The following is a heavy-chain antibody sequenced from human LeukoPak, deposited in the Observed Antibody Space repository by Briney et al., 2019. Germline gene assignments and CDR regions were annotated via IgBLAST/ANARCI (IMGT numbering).Heavy chain of an antibody. CDR3: AKDRSIAAGDDAFDI. V-gene: IGHV3-23*01. D-gene: IGHD6-13*01. CDR2: ISGSGGNT. J-gene: IGHJ3*02. Sequence: GGSLRLSCAASGFTFSAYAMTWVRQAPGKGLEWASAISGSGGNTFYADSVKGRFTISRDNSKNTLYLQMNSLRAEDTAVYYCAKDRSIAAGDDAFDIWGQGTMVTVSS. CDR1: GFTFSAYA.